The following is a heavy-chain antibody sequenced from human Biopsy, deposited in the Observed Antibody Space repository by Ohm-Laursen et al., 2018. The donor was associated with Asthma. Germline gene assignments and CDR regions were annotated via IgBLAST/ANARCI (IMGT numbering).Heavy chain of an antibody. CDR2: INSVFGTT. CDR1: GGTFNTYV. CDR3: ARKAGSCISRTCYSLDF. D-gene: IGHD2-2*01. Sequence: ASVKVSCKALGGTFNTYVIGWVRQAPGQGLEWMGGINSVFGTTTYPQKFQDRVTITADDSTSTVYMELSSLRSEDTTVYYCARKAGSCISRTCYSLDFWGQGTLVTVSS. V-gene: IGHV1-69*13. J-gene: IGHJ4*02.